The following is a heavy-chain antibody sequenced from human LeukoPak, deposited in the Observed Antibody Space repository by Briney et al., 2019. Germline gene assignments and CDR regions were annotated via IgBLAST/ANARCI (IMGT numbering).Heavy chain of an antibody. D-gene: IGHD6-19*01. CDR2: LSGSGITT. J-gene: IGHJ4*01. V-gene: IGHV3-23*01. CDR3: AKGIFSSGWSYFDY. Sequence: GGSLRLSCAASGFTFSNSAMSWVRQAPGKGLEWVSTLSGSGITTYYADSVKGRFTISRDNSKNTLYLQMNSLRAEDTAVYYCAKGIFSSGWSYFDYWGHGTLVTVSS. CDR1: GFTFSNSA.